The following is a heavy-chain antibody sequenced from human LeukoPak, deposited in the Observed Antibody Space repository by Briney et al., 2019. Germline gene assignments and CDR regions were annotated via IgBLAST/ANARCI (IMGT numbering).Heavy chain of an antibody. Sequence: GASVKVSCKASGYTFTGYYMHWVRQAPGQGLEWMGWINPNSGGTNYAQKFQGRVTMTRDTSISTAYMELSRLRSDDTAVYYCARELDYDSSGYVYFFDYWGQGNLVTVSS. D-gene: IGHD3-22*01. CDR1: GYTFTGYY. J-gene: IGHJ4*02. CDR3: ARELDYDSSGYVYFFDY. V-gene: IGHV1-2*02. CDR2: INPNSGGT.